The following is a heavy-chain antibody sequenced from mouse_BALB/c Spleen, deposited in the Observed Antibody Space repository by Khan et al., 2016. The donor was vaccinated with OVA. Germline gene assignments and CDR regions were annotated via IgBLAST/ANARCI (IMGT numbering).Heavy chain of an antibody. CDR2: IDQRNGKT. CDR1: GLNIKDTY. CDR3: ARMARK. V-gene: IGHV14-3*02. J-gene: IGHJ2*01. Sequence: VQLQQSGVELVKSGATVKLSCKASGLNIKDTYMHWLKQWPEQGLEWIGRIDQRNGKTKYDAKFQGKATIKAETNSNKEYLQLISLTSEDTAVYYCARMARKWGQGTTLKVSS.